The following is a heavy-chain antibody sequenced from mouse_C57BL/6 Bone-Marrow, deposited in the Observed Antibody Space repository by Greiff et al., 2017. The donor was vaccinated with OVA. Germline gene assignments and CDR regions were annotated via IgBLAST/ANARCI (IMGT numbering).Heavy chain of an antibody. CDR2: IYPRSGNT. D-gene: IGHD2-2*01. CDR1: GYTFTSYG. CDR3: TRYGYSFDY. V-gene: IGHV1-81*01. J-gene: IGHJ2*01. Sequence: VQLVESGPELARPWASVKLSCKASGYTFTSYGISWVRQSTGQGLEWLGEIYPRSGNTYYHEMFKGKATLNADKSSSTAYMELRSLTSEDSAVYFCTRYGYSFDYWGQGTTLTVSS.